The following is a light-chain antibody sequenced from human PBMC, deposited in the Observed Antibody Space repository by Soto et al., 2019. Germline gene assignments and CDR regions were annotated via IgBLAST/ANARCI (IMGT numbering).Light chain of an antibody. Sequence: QSVLTQPASLSGSPGQSITISCTGTSSDVGGYNYVSWYQQHPGKAPKLMIYDVSNRPSGVSNRFPGSKSGNTASLTISGLQAEDEADYYCSSYTSSSVVFGGGTKLTVL. CDR2: DVS. V-gene: IGLV2-14*01. J-gene: IGLJ2*01. CDR1: SSDVGGYNY. CDR3: SSYTSSSVV.